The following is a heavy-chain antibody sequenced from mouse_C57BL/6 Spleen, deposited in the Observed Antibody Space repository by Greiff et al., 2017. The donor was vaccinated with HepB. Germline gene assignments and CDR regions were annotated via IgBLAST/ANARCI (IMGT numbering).Heavy chain of an antibody. CDR2: INPSTGGT. D-gene: IGHD1-1*02. CDR1: GYSFTGYY. Sequence: VQLQQSGPELVKPGASVKISCKASGYSFTGYYMNWVKQSPEKSLEWIGEINPSTGGTTYNQKFKAKATLTVDKSSSTAYMQLKSLTSEDSAVYYCARGRGGGYWGQGTTLTVSS. V-gene: IGHV1-42*01. CDR3: ARGRGGGY. J-gene: IGHJ2*01.